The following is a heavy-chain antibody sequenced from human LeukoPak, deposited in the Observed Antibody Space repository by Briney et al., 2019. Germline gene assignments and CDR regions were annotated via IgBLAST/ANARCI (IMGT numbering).Heavy chain of an antibody. J-gene: IGHJ6*02. D-gene: IGHD2-15*01. CDR3: ARDIEVVVAATRYYGMDV. CDR1: GYTFTSYD. CDR2: MNPNSGNT. Sequence: ASVKVSCKASGYTFTSYDINWVRQATGQGLGWMGWMNPNSGNTGYAQKLQGRVTMTTDTSTSTAYMELRSLRSDDTAVYYCARDIEVVVAATRYYGMDVWGQGTTVTVSS. V-gene: IGHV1-8*01.